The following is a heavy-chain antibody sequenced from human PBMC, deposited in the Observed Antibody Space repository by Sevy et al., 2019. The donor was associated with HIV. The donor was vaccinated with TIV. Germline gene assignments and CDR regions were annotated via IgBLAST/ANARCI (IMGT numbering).Heavy chain of an antibody. J-gene: IGHJ3*02. D-gene: IGHD5-12*01. CDR1: GFTFSSYS. Sequence: GGSLRLSCAASGFTFSSYSMNWVRQAPGKGLEWVSYISSSSSTIYYADSVKGRFTISRDNAKNSLYLQMNSLRDEDTAVYYCARDQASGYSGFTVAGRAFDIRGQGTMVTVSS. CDR3: ARDQASGYSGFTVAGRAFDI. CDR2: ISSSSSTI. V-gene: IGHV3-48*02.